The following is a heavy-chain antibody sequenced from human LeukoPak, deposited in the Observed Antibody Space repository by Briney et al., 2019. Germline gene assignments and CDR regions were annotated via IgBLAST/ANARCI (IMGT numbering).Heavy chain of an antibody. J-gene: IGHJ6*04. CDR2: MNPNSGNT. Sequence: GASVKVSCKASGYTFTSYDINWVRQATGQGLEWMGWMNPNSGNTGYAQKFQGRVTMTRNTSISTASMELRSLRSEATAVYYCARGVTIFWGTFDVWGKGTTVTISS. V-gene: IGHV1-8*01. CDR3: ARGVTIFWGTFDV. D-gene: IGHD3-9*01. CDR1: GYTFTSYD.